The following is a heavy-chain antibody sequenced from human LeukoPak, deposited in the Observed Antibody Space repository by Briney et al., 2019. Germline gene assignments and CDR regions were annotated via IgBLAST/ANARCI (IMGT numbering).Heavy chain of an antibody. J-gene: IGHJ4*02. CDR1: ADSINSYY. CDR2: IYTTGRA. D-gene: IGHD5-18*01. V-gene: IGHV4-4*07. Sequence: SGTLSLTCTVSADSINSYYWGWVRQPAGRGLEWIGRIYTTGRADYDPSLQSRVTMSVDTSQKQFSLNLRSVTAADTAFYFCARHGYTASHFFLDYWSQGTLVTVSS. CDR3: ARHGYTASHFFLDY.